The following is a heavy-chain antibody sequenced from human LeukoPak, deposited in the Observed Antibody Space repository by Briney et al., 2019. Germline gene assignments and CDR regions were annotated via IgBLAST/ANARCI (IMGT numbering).Heavy chain of an antibody. CDR1: GYTFSGYY. CDR3: ARELTNYGSGSYSSWYYYYYMDV. CDR2: INPNSGGT. V-gene: IGHV1-2*02. D-gene: IGHD3-10*01. J-gene: IGHJ6*03. Sequence: ASVKVSCKASGYTFSGYYMHWVRQAPGQGLEWMGWINPNSGGTNYAQKFQGRVTMTRDTSISTAYMELSRLRSDDTAVYYCARELTNYGSGSYSSWYYYYYMDVWGKGTTVTVSS.